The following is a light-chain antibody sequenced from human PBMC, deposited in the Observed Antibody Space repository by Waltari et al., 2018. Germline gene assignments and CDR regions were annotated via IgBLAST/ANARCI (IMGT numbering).Light chain of an antibody. CDR2: EGT. Sequence: QSALTQPAPVSGSPGQSITLSCPATSHDLGCYTLVSWYQHNPGQAPKLILYEGTRRPSGVSNRFSGSKSGNTASLTISGLQAEDEADYYCCSYAGTRVFGGGTKLTVL. J-gene: IGLJ3*02. V-gene: IGLV2-23*01. CDR3: CSYAGTRV. CDR1: SHDLGCYTL.